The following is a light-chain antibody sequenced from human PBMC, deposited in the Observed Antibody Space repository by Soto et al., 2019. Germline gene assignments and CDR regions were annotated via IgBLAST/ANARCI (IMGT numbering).Light chain of an antibody. CDR3: QHYNSYSEA. CDR2: GAS. V-gene: IGKV3-15*01. CDR1: RSVSSS. J-gene: IGKJ1*01. Sequence: DIVMTQSPATLSVSPGERATLSCRASRSVSSSLAWYQQKPGQAPRLLFYGASTRATGIPARFSGSGSGTEFTLTISSLQSEDFATYYCQHYNSYSEAFGQGTKVELK.